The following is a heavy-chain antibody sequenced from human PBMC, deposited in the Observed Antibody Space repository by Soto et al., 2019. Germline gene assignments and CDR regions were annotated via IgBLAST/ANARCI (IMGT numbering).Heavy chain of an antibody. D-gene: IGHD3-22*01. CDR1: GFTFSSYA. Sequence: SGGSLRLSCAASGFTFSSYAMSWVRQAPGKGLEWVSAISGSGGSTYYADSVKGRFTISRDNSKNTLYLQMNSLRAEDTAVYYCAKDDYDSSGYSSFDYWGQGTLVTVSS. J-gene: IGHJ4*02. CDR2: ISGSGGST. V-gene: IGHV3-23*01. CDR3: AKDDYDSSGYSSFDY.